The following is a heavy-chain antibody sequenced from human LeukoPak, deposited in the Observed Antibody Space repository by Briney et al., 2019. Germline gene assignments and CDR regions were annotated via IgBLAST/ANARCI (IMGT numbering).Heavy chain of an antibody. CDR2: IRYDGSNK. D-gene: IGHD6-19*01. V-gene: IGHV3-30*02. J-gene: IGHJ5*02. CDR3: AKDLIAVAGTLDNWFDP. Sequence: PGGSLRLSCAASGFTFSSYGMHWVRQAPGKGLEWVAFIRYDGSNKYYADSVKGRFTISRDNSKNTLYLQMNSLRAEDTAVYYCAKDLIAVAGTLDNWFDPWGQGTLVTVSS. CDR1: GFTFSSYG.